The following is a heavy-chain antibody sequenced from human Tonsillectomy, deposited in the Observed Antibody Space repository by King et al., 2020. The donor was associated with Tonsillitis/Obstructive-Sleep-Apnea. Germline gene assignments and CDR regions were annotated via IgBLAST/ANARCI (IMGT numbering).Heavy chain of an antibody. CDR3: ARVRCSGASCPLDAFDL. CDR1: GFTFSSYW. CDR2: ISSDGSST. V-gene: IGHV3-74*01. D-gene: IGHD2-15*01. J-gene: IGHJ3*01. Sequence: VQLVESGGGLVQPGGSLRLSCAASGFTFSSYWMHWVRQAPGKGLVWVSRISSDGSSTNYADSVKGRFTISRDNAKNTLHLQMNSLRAEDTAVYYCARVRCSGASCPLDAFDLWGQGTMVTVSS.